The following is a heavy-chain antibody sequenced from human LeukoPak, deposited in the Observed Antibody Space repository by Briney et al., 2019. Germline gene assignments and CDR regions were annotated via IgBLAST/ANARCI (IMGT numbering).Heavy chain of an antibody. D-gene: IGHD4-17*01. V-gene: IGHV3-21*01. CDR1: GFTFSSYS. CDR2: VSSSSSYI. Sequence: GGSLRLSCAASGFTFSSYSMNWVRQAPGKGLEWVSSVSSSSSYIYYADSVKGRFTISRDNAKNSLYLQMNSLRAEDTAVYYCARWAYGDYEGVLYYFDYWGQGTLVTVSS. CDR3: ARWAYGDYEGVLYYFDY. J-gene: IGHJ4*02.